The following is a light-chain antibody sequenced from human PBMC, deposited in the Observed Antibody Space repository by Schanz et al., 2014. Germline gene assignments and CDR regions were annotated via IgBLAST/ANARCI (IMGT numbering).Light chain of an antibody. CDR2: GAS. V-gene: IGKV3-15*01. J-gene: IGKJ5*01. CDR3: QQYIDWPLMT. Sequence: EIVMTQSPATLSVSPGERATLSCRASQSVSSNLAWFQQKPGQAPRLLIYGASTRATGIPARFSGSGSGTEFTLTISSLQSEDFAVYYCQQYIDWPLMTFGQGSRLEIK. CDR1: QSVSSN.